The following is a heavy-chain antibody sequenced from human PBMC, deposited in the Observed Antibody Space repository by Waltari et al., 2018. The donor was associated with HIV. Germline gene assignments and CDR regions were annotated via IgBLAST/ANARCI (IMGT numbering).Heavy chain of an antibody. J-gene: IGHJ4*02. D-gene: IGHD1-26*01. Sequence: QVQLVQSGAEVKKPGASVKVSCKASGYTFTTYDINWVRQATGQGLEWMGRMNPNRGNTGYAQKFHGRVTMTRNTSITTAHMELSSLRSDDTAVYYCARGRSGNYRGNSVVDYWGQGTLVTVSS. V-gene: IGHV1-8*01. CDR2: MNPNRGNT. CDR3: ARGRSGNYRGNSVVDY. CDR1: GYTFTTYD.